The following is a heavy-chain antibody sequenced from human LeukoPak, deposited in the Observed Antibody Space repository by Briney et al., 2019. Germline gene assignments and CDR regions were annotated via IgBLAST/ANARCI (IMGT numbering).Heavy chain of an antibody. V-gene: IGHV3-23*01. CDR1: GFTFTTYS. D-gene: IGHD5-24*01. CDR2: IRADAVTT. J-gene: IGHJ4*02. Sequence: SGGSLRLSCEASGFTFTTYSMTWVRQAPGKGLEWVSGIRADAVTTYYADSVKGRFIISRDNSKNTVYLQMNSLSAEDAAVYYCVKDDGWVQYANWGQGTLVTVSS. CDR3: VKDDGWVQYAN.